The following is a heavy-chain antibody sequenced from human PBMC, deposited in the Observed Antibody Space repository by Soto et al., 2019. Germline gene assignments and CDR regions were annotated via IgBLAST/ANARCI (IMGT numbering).Heavy chain of an antibody. D-gene: IGHD3-22*01. J-gene: IGHJ4*02. CDR1: GFTFSGSV. V-gene: IGHV3-73*01. Sequence: EVQLVESGGGLVQPGGSLKLSCAASGFTFSGSVMHWVRQASGKGLEWVGRIRSKANSYATAYAASVKGRFTIARDDSKNTAYLQMNSLKTEDTAVYYCTAGDDSSSSSFGDYWGQGTLVTVSS. CDR2: IRSKANSYAT. CDR3: TAGDDSSSSSFGDY.